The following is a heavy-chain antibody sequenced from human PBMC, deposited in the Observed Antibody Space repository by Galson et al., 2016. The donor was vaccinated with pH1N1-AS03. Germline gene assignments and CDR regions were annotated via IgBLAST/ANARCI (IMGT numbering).Heavy chain of an antibody. CDR2: INPNTGVT. Sequence: SVKVSCKASGYIFAVYCIHWVRQAPGQGLEWLGRINPNTGVTNFGQKVQGRVTMTRDTSINTAFMELTRLRSDDTAVYYCARETIVGASSIDFWGQGTLVTVSS. J-gene: IGHJ4*02. CDR3: ARETIVGASSIDF. D-gene: IGHD1-26*01. CDR1: GYIFAVYC. V-gene: IGHV1-2*06.